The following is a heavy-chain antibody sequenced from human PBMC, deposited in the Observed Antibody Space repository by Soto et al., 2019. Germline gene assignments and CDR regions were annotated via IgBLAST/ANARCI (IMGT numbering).Heavy chain of an antibody. V-gene: IGHV4-59*01. CDR1: GCSINSYY. Sequence: PSETLSLTCTVSGCSINSYYWSWIRQPPGKGLEWIGYIYYSGSTNYNPSLKSRVTISVDTSKNQFSLKLRSVTGADTAVYYCARRYGGNFDYWGQGTLVTVSA. CDR3: ARRYGGNFDY. D-gene: IGHD1-26*01. CDR2: IYYSGST. J-gene: IGHJ4*02.